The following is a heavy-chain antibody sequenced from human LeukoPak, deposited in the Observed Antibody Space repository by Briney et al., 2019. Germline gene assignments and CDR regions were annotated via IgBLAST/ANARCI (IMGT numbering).Heavy chain of an antibody. CDR3: ARGDGDYVNWYFDL. V-gene: IGHV4-59*01. CDR2: IYYSGST. CDR1: GGSISSYY. D-gene: IGHD4-17*01. J-gene: IGHJ2*01. Sequence: SEALSLTCTVSGGSISSYYWSWIRQPPGKGLEWIGYIYYSGSTNYNPSLKSRVTISVDMSKNQFSLKLSSVTAADTAVYYCARGDGDYVNWYFDLWGRGTLVTVSS.